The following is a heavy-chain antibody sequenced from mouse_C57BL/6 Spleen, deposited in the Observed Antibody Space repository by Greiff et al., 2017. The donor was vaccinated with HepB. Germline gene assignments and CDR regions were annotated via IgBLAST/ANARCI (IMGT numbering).Heavy chain of an antibody. CDR2: ISSGGDYI. V-gene: IGHV5-9-1*02. CDR1: GFTFSSYA. Sequence: EVKLVESGEGLVKPGGSLKLSCAASGFTFSSYAMSWVRQTPEKRLEWVAYISSGGDYIYYADTVKGRFTISRDNARNTLYLQMSSLKSEDTSMYYCTREAGYYPDYWGQGTTLTVSS. D-gene: IGHD2-3*01. CDR3: TREAGYYPDY. J-gene: IGHJ2*01.